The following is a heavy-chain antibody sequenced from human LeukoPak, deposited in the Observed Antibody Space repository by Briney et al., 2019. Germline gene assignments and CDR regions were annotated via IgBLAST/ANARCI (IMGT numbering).Heavy chain of an antibody. V-gene: IGHV4-34*01. D-gene: IGHD4-23*01. CDR2: INHSGST. CDR1: GVSFSGYY. Sequence: SETLSVTCGVYGVSFSGYYWSWIRQPPGKGLEWIGEINHSGSTNYNPSLKSRVTISVDTSKNQFSLKLSSVTAADTAVYSCARSSGGKIPPRYWGQGTLVTLSS. J-gene: IGHJ4*02. CDR3: ARSSGGKIPPRY.